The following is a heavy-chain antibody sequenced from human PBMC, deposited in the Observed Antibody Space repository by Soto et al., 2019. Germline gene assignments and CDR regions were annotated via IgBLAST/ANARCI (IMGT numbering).Heavy chain of an antibody. Sequence: GGSLRLSCAASGFTFSSYAMSWVRQAPGKGLEWVSAISGSGGSTYYADSVKGRFTISRDNSKNTLSLQMNSLRAEDTAEYYCAKDGRADGRRGPGYYYYGMDVWGQGTTVTVSS. CDR3: AKDGRADGRRGPGYYYYGMDV. V-gene: IGHV3-23*01. CDR2: ISGSGGST. CDR1: GFTFSSYA. J-gene: IGHJ6*02.